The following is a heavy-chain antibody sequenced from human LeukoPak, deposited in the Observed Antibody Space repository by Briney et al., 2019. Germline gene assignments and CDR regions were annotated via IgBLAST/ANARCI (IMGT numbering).Heavy chain of an antibody. J-gene: IGHJ5*02. D-gene: IGHD1-1*01. CDR3: ARESERNDGWFDP. CDR2: VSPKTDRT. CDR1: GYTFRIHD. Sequence: ASVKVSCKASGYTFRIHDINWVRQAPGQGLEWMGWVSPKTDRTGYAQKFQGRVYMTTNASLSTAYMELSSLRSDDTAVYFCARESERNDGWFDPWGQGTLVTVSS. V-gene: IGHV1-8*01.